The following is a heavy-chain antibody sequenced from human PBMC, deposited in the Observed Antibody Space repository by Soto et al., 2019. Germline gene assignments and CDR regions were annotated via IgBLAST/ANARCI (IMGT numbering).Heavy chain of an antibody. CDR1: GGSISSGGYY. CDR3: AREVISGGGVDY. D-gene: IGHD3-10*01. CDR2: IYYSGST. Sequence: SETLSLTCTVSGGSISSGGYYWSWIRQHPGKGLEWIGYIYYSGSTYYNPSLKSRVTISVDTSKNQFSLKLSSVTAADTAVYYCAREVISGGGVDYWGQGTLVTVS. V-gene: IGHV4-31*03. J-gene: IGHJ4*02.